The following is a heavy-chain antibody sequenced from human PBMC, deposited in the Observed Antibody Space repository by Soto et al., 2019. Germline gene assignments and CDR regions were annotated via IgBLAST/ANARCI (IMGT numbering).Heavy chain of an antibody. Sequence: GGSLRLSCAASGFTFSSFAMTWVRQAPGKGLEWVSAISGSGISKYYADSVKGRFTISRDNSKNTLFLQMSNLNADDTAVYYCAKAGSAMTSGWLNWFDPWGRGTLVTVSS. J-gene: IGHJ5*02. CDR1: GFTFSSFA. CDR2: ISGSGISK. V-gene: IGHV3-23*01. CDR3: AKAGSAMTSGWLNWFDP. D-gene: IGHD6-19*01.